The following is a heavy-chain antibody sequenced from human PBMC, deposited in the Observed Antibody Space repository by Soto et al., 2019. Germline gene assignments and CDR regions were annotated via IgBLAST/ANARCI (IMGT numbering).Heavy chain of an antibody. Sequence: EVQLVESGGGLVQPGGSLRLSCAASGFTFSSHWMHWVRQAPGKGLMWVSRIDTYGGTIDYADSVEGRFTISRDNVKNTLYLNMNSLRVEDTAVYYFARNNWGIDYWGKGVLVTVSS. CDR2: IDTYGGTI. CDR1: GFTFSSHW. V-gene: IGHV3-74*01. CDR3: ARNNWGIDY. J-gene: IGHJ4*02. D-gene: IGHD7-27*01.